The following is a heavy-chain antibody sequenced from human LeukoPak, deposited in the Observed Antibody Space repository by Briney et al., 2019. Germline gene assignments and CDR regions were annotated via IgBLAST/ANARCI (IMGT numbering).Heavy chain of an antibody. CDR1: GGSISNYC. J-gene: IGHJ4*02. D-gene: IGHD6-6*01. CDR3: ARGGSSVDY. Sequence: SETLSLTCTVSGGSISNYCWSWLRQSPGKGLEWIGYICYRGITNYNPSLKSRVTISVDTSKNQFSLKVSCATAADTAVYYCARGGSSVDYWGEGILVTVSP. V-gene: IGHV4-59*01. CDR2: ICYRGIT.